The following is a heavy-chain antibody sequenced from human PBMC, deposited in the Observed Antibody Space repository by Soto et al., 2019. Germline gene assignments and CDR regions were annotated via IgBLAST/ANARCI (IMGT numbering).Heavy chain of an antibody. Sequence: GGSLRLSCAASGFTFSSYGMHWVRQAPGKGLEWVAVISYDGSNKYYADSVKGRFTISRDNSKNTLYLQMNSLRAEDTAVYYCAKDSDYYDSSGYYRFGFFDYWGQGTLVTVSS. D-gene: IGHD3-22*01. CDR1: GFTFSSYG. CDR3: AKDSDYYDSSGYYRFGFFDY. J-gene: IGHJ4*02. CDR2: ISYDGSNK. V-gene: IGHV3-30*18.